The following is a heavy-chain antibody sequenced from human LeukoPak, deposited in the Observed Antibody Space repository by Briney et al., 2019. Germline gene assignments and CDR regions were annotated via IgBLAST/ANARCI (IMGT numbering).Heavy chain of an antibody. Sequence: GGSLRLSCTASGFTFSSYAMSWVRQAPGKGREWVSAVSGSGGDTYYADSVKGRFIISRDSSKNTLYLQMHSLRAEDTAVCYCAKYCASSSCYVSNYYGMDVWGQGTTVTVSS. CDR2: VSGSGGDT. D-gene: IGHD2-2*01. CDR3: AKYCASSSCYVSNYYGMDV. CDR1: GFTFSSYA. V-gene: IGHV3-23*01. J-gene: IGHJ6*02.